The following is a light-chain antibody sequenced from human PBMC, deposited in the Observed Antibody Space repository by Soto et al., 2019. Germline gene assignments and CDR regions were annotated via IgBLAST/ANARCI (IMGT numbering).Light chain of an antibody. CDR1: QSISGY. V-gene: IGKV1-39*01. CDR2: AAS. J-gene: IGKJ5*01. CDR3: QQSYSTLPIT. Sequence: DIQMTQSPSSLSASVGDRVTITCRTSQSISGYLNWYRHKPGKAPTLLIYAASTLQSGVPSRFSGSGSGTDFTLTISNLQPEDFAPYYCQQSYSTLPITFGQGTRLDIK.